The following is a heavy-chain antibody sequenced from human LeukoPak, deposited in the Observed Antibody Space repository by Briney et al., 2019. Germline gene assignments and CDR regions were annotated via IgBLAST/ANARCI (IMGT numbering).Heavy chain of an antibody. CDR3: ARESVSYCSGGSCGNDY. V-gene: IGHV3-33*01. CDR1: GFTFSGYG. CDR2: IWYDGSNK. D-gene: IGHD2-15*01. J-gene: IGHJ4*02. Sequence: QPGRSLRLSCAASGFTFSGYGMHWVRQAPGKGLEWVAVIWYDGSNKYYADSVKGRFTISRDNSKNTLYLQMNSLRAEDTAVYYCARESVSYCSGGSCGNDYWGQGTLVTVSS.